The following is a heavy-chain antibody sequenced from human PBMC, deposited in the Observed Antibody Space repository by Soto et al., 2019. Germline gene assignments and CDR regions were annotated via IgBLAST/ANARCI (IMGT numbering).Heavy chain of an antibody. Sequence: ASVKVSCKASGYTLTSYYMHWVRQAPGQGLEWMGIINPSGGSTSYAQKFQGRVTMTRDTSTSTVYMGLSSLRSEDTAVYYCARGPSSGWLSRHFTADHDYWGQGSLVTVSS. CDR1: GYTLTSYY. CDR3: ARGPSSGWLSRHFTADHDY. D-gene: IGHD6-19*01. CDR2: INPSGGST. V-gene: IGHV1-46*01. J-gene: IGHJ4*02.